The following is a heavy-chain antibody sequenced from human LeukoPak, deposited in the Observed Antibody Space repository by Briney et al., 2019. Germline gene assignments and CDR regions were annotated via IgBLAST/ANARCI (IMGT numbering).Heavy chain of an antibody. J-gene: IGHJ4*02. V-gene: IGHV5-10-1*01. CDR2: IDPSDSYT. Sequence: GESLKISCKGSGYSFTSYWIRWVRQMPGKGLEWMGRIDPSDSYTNYSPSFQGHVTISADKSISTAYLQWSSLKASDTAMYYCARYSSGRAPFDYWGQGTLVTVSS. CDR3: ARYSSGRAPFDY. D-gene: IGHD6-19*01. CDR1: GYSFTSYW.